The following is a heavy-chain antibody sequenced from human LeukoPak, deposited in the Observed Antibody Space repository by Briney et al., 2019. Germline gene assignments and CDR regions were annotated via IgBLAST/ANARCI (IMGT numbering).Heavy chain of an antibody. CDR3: ARELEGGIDY. Sequence: GGSLRLSCAASGLTVTNAWMSWVRQAPGKGLEWVGRIKSRSDGGTTDYAAPVKGRFTISRDESKNTLYLQMNSLRAEDTAVYYCARELEGGIDYWGQGTLVTVSS. J-gene: IGHJ4*02. CDR2: IKSRSDGGTT. CDR1: GLTVTNAW. D-gene: IGHD1-1*01. V-gene: IGHV3-15*01.